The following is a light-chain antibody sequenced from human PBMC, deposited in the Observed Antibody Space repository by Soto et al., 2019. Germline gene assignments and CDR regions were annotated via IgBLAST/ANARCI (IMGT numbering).Light chain of an antibody. Sequence: DIVLTQSPATLSLSPGERATLSCRASQSVSSYSAWYRQPPGQAPRLGGGDASNRATGIPARFSGSGSGTDFTLTISDLQPEDFALYYCQQYNNWPWTFGQGTKVDI. CDR1: QSVSSY. V-gene: IGKV3-11*01. CDR3: QQYNNWPWT. CDR2: DAS. J-gene: IGKJ1*01.